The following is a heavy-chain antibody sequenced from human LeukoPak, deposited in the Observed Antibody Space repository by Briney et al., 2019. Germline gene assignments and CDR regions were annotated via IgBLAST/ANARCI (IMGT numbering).Heavy chain of an antibody. CDR3: ARDRSGYSYYYYGMDV. J-gene: IGHJ6*02. V-gene: IGHV4-59*01. CDR2: IYYSGSA. CDR1: GGSINNYY. D-gene: IGHD3-22*01. Sequence: PSETLSLTCTVSGGSINNYYWSWIRQPPGKGLEWIGYIYYSGSANYNPSLKSRVTISVDTSKNQFSLKLSSVTAADTAVYYCARDRSGYSYYYYGMDVWGQGTTVTVSS.